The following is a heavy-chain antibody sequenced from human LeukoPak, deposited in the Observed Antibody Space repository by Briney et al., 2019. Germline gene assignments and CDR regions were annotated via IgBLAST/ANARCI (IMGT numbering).Heavy chain of an antibody. Sequence: PSETLSLTCTVSGGSISSSSYYWGWNRQPPGKGLEWIGSIYYSGSTYYNPSLKSRVTISVDTSKNQFSLKLSSVTAADTAVYYCARGLRDGFDYWGQGTLVTVSS. CDR3: ARGLRDGFDY. J-gene: IGHJ4*02. CDR1: GGSISSSSYY. D-gene: IGHD4-17*01. V-gene: IGHV4-39*07. CDR2: IYYSGST.